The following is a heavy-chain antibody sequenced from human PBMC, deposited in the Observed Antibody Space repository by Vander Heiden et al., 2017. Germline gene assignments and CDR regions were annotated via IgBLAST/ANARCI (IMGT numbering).Heavy chain of an antibody. D-gene: IGHD4-17*01. V-gene: IGHV3-21*01. Sequence: EVQLVESGGGLVKPGGSLRLSCAASGFTFSSYSMNWVRQAPGKGLEWVSSISSSSSYIYYADSVKGRVTISRDNAKNSLYLQMNSLRAEDTAVYYCARAYGGNPAGYYYGMDVWGQGTTVTVSS. CDR2: ISSSSSYI. CDR1: GFTFSSYS. CDR3: ARAYGGNPAGYYYGMDV. J-gene: IGHJ6*02.